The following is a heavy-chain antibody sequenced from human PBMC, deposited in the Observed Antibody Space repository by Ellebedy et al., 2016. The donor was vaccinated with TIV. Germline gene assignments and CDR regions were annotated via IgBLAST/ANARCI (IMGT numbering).Heavy chain of an antibody. Sequence: GESLKISCAASGFTFSNAWMSWVRQAPGKGLEWVGRIKSKTDGGTTDYAAPVKGRFTISRDNSKNTLYLQMNSLRAEDTAVYYCARETLLYSIAVAGPADYWGQGTLVTVSS. CDR3: ARETLLYSIAVAGPADY. CDR1: GFTFSNAW. D-gene: IGHD6-19*01. J-gene: IGHJ4*02. V-gene: IGHV3-15*01. CDR2: IKSKTDGGTT.